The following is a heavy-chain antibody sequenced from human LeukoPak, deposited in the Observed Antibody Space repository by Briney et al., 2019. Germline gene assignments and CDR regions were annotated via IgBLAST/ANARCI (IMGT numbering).Heavy chain of an antibody. J-gene: IGHJ4*02. CDR3: ARCVRYCSGGSCLTHFDY. Sequence: SQTLSLTCTVSGGSISSGSYYWSWIRQPAGKGLEWIGRIYTSGSTNYNPSLKSRVTISVDTSKNQFSLKLSSVTAADTAVYYCARCVRYCSGGSCLTHFDYWGQGTLVTVSS. V-gene: IGHV4-61*02. CDR1: GGSISSGSYY. D-gene: IGHD2-15*01. CDR2: IYTSGST.